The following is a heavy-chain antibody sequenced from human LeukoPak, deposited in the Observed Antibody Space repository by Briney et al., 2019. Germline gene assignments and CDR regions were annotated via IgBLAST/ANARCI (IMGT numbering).Heavy chain of an antibody. Sequence: GASVKVSCKASGYTFTGYYMHWVRQAPGQGLEWMGWINPNSGGTNYAQKFQGRVTMTRDTSISTAYMELSRLRSDDTAVYYCARVVRESDILTGYYGNWFDPWGQGTLVTVSS. CDR3: ARVVRESDILTGYYGNWFDP. D-gene: IGHD3-9*01. CDR2: INPNSGGT. CDR1: GYTFTGYY. V-gene: IGHV1-2*02. J-gene: IGHJ5*02.